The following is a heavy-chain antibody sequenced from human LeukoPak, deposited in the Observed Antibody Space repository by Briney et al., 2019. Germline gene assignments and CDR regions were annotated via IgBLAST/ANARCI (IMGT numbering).Heavy chain of an antibody. CDR1: GYSISSGYY. J-gene: IGHJ4*02. CDR2: IYHSGST. D-gene: IGHD6-13*01. CDR3: ARDRLYSSSWFDY. Sequence: PSETLSLTCTVSGYSISSGYYWGWIRQPPGKGLEWIGSIYHSGSTYYNPSLKSRVTISVDTSKNQFSLKLSSVTAADTAVYYCARDRLYSSSWFDYWGQGTLVIVSS. V-gene: IGHV4-38-2*02.